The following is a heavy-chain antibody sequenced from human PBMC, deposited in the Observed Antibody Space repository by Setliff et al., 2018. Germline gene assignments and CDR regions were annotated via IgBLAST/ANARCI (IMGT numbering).Heavy chain of an antibody. V-gene: IGHV5-51*01. CDR1: GYNFINYW. Sequence: PGESLTISCKGSGYNFINYWIGWVRQMPGKGLEWMGIIYPSDSDIRYSPSFQGQVTISADKSISTAYLQWSSLKASDTAIYYCSRPAYSSRWYEIKGFDYWGQGTLVTVSS. CDR2: IYPSDSDI. D-gene: IGHD6-13*01. CDR3: SRPAYSSRWYEIKGFDY. J-gene: IGHJ4*02.